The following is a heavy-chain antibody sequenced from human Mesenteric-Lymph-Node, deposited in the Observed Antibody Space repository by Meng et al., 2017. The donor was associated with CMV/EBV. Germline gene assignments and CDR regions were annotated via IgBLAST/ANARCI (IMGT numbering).Heavy chain of an antibody. D-gene: IGHD6-13*01. Sequence: GESLKISCAASGFTFSSYSMNWVRQAPGKGLEWVSSISSSSSYIYYADSVKGRFTISRDNAKNSLYLQMNSLRAEDTAVYYCARVRKSSSWYNYYYGMDVWGQGTTVTVSS. J-gene: IGHJ6*02. V-gene: IGHV3-21*01. CDR1: GFTFSSYS. CDR3: ARVRKSSSWYNYYYGMDV. CDR2: ISSSSSYI.